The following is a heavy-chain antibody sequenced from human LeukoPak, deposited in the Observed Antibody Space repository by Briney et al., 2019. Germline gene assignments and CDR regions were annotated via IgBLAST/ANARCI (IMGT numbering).Heavy chain of an antibody. D-gene: IGHD2-21*02. CDR2: ISSGGSTI. J-gene: IGHJ4*02. CDR1: GFTFSSYE. V-gene: IGHV3-48*03. CDR3: AREQTPRLYCGGDCYSIDY. Sequence: GGSLRLSCAASGFTFSSYEMNWVRQAPGNGLKWVSYISSGGSTIYYADSVKGRFTISRDNAKNSLYLQMNSLRAEDTAVYYCAREQTPRLYCGGDCYSIDYWGQGTLVTVSS.